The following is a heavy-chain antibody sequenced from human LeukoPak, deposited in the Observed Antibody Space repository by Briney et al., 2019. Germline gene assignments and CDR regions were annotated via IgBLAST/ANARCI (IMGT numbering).Heavy chain of an antibody. CDR1: GFTFSSYG. V-gene: IGHV3-33*06. CDR2: IWYDGSNK. D-gene: IGHD5-18*01. J-gene: IGHJ4*02. CDR3: AKEPGYSYGKGEFDY. Sequence: GGSLRLSCAASGFTFSSYGMHWVRQAPGKGPEWVAVIWYDGSNKYYADSVKGRFTISRDNSKNTLYLQMNSLRAEDTAVYYCAKEPGYSYGKGEFDYWGQGTLVTVSS.